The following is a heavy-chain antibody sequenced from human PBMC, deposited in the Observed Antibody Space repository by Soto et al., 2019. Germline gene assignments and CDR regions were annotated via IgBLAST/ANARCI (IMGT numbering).Heavy chain of an antibody. D-gene: IGHD3-22*01. CDR2: INPSGGST. J-gene: IGHJ6*02. CDR3: ASRSISGYSLPPYYYYYSGMDV. V-gene: IGHV1-46*01. Sequence: ASVKVSCKASGYTFTSYYMHWVRQAPGQGLEWMGIINPSGGSTSYAQKFQGRVTMTRDTSTSTVYMELSSLRSEDTAVYYCASRSISGYSLPPYYYYYSGMDVWGQGTTVTVSS. CDR1: GYTFTSYY.